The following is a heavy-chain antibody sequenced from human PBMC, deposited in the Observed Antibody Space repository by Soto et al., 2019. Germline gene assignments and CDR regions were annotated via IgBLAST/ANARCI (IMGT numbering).Heavy chain of an antibody. J-gene: IGHJ5*02. CDR1: GGAISTYY. CDR2: IYSSGST. Sequence: QVHLQESGPGLVKPSETLSLTCTVSGGAISTYYWTWIRQPAGKGLEWIGRIYSSGSTKYNPSLQTRVIMSLDTSNNQFSLRLTSVPAADSAVYYCARGQRFSDWFDPWGQGTLVTVSS. D-gene: IGHD3-3*01. V-gene: IGHV4-4*07. CDR3: ARGQRFSDWFDP.